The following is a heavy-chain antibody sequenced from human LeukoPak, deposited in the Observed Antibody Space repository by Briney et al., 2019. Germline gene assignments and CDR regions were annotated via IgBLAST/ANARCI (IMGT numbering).Heavy chain of an antibody. Sequence: GGSLRLSCAASGFTFKNYAMNWVRQSPGQGLEWVSTISGDAVTSWYADSVKGRFTISRDNSKNTLYLQMNSLRAEDTAVYYCAKDQAGGNSRPSLPFDYWGQGTLVTVSS. CDR3: AKDQAGGNSRPSLPFDY. J-gene: IGHJ4*02. V-gene: IGHV3-23*01. CDR2: ISGDAVTS. D-gene: IGHD4-23*01. CDR1: GFTFKNYA.